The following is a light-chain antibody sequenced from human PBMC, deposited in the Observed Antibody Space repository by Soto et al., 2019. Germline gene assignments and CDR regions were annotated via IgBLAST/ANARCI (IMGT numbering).Light chain of an antibody. CDR3: AAWDDSLSAWV. V-gene: IGLV1-47*02. J-gene: IGLJ3*02. CDR2: SDN. CDR1: SSNIGTNY. Sequence: QSVLTQPPSASGTPGQRVTISCSGSSSNIGTNYVYWYQQLPGTAPKLLIYSDNQRPSGVPDRFSGSKSGTSASLAISGLRFEDEADYYCAAWDDSLSAWVFGGGTQLTVL.